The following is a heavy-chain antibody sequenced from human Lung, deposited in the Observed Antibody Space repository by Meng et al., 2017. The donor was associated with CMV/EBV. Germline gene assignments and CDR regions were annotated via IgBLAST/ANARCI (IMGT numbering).Heavy chain of an antibody. D-gene: IGHD3-22*01. J-gene: IGHJ2*01. CDR1: GNTFTGYY. Sequence: ASVKVSCKASGNTFTGYYMHWVRQAPGQGLEWMGWINPKNGGTKYAQKFQGRVTMTRDTSMSTAYMELSKLRSDDMAVYYCARGAPYCDSSGCFPPYWFFDLWGNGNXVHVSS. CDR2: INPKNGGT. V-gene: IGHV1-2*02. CDR3: ARGAPYCDSSGCFPPYWFFDL.